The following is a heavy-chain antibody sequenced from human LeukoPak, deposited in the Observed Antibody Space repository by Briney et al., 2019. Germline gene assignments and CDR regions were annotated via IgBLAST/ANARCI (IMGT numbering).Heavy chain of an antibody. D-gene: IGHD3-10*01. Sequence: TGGSLRLSCAASGFTFSRYWMSWVRQPPGKGLEWIGEINHSGSTNYNPSLKSRVTISVDTSKNQFSLKLSSVTAADTAVYYCARHGRRGITMVRGADKKFDYWGQGTLVTVSS. CDR1: GFTFSRYW. V-gene: IGHV4-34*01. CDR2: INHSGST. J-gene: IGHJ4*02. CDR3: ARHGRRGITMVRGADKKFDY.